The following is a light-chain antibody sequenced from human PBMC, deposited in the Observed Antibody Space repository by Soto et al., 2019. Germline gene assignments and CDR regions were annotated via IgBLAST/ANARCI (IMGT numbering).Light chain of an antibody. CDR3: QQYNNWWT. J-gene: IGKJ1*01. CDR2: GAS. Sequence: EIVMTQSPATLSVSPGERATLSCRASQSVSSNLAWYQQKPGQAPRLLIYGASTRATGIPARFSGSGSGTDFTLTISSLQSEDFAVYYCQQYNNWWTFGQGNMVEIK. CDR1: QSVSSN. V-gene: IGKV3-15*01.